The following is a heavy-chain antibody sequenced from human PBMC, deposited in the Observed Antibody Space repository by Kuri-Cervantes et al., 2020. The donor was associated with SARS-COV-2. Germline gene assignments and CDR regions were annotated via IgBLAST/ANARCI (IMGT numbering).Heavy chain of an antibody. Sequence: LSLTCSASGFTFSNYAMGWVRQAPGKGLEWVSGISPSGSNTYYADSVKGRFTISRDNSKNTLYLQMKSLRAEDTAMYYCAKRNPVGNYFDYWGQGAVVTVSS. CDR1: GFTFSNYA. CDR2: ISPSGSNT. J-gene: IGHJ4*02. CDR3: AKRNPVGNYFDY. D-gene: IGHD1-14*01. V-gene: IGHV3-23*01.